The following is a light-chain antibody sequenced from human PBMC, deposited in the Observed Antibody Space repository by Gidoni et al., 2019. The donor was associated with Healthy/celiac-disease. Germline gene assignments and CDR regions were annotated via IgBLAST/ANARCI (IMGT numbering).Light chain of an antibody. J-gene: IGKJ4*01. V-gene: IGKV3-11*01. CDR2: DAS. Sequence: EIVLTQSPATLSLSPGDRATLSCRASQSVSSSLAWYQQNPGQAPRPLIYDASNRATGIPARLSGSGSETDLTLTISSLDPEDCAVYYCQQRSNWPPITFGGGTKVEIK. CDR3: QQRSNWPPIT. CDR1: QSVSSS.